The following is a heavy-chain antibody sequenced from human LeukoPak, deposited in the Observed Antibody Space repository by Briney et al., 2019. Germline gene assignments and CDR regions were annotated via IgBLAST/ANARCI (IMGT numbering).Heavy chain of an antibody. CDR2: SNPSGGST. Sequence: ASVKVSCKASGYTFTSYYIHWVRQVPGPGLEWMGISNPSGGSTRYAQRFQGRVTMTSDTSTSTVYLELSSLRSEDTAVYYCTREAGYGDFDYWGQGTLVTVSS. CDR3: TREAGYGDFDY. D-gene: IGHD4-17*01. CDR1: GYTFTSYY. J-gene: IGHJ4*02. V-gene: IGHV1-46*01.